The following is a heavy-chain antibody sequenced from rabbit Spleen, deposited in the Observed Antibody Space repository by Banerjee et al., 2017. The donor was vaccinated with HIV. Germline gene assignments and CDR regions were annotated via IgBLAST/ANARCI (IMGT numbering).Heavy chain of an antibody. CDR3: ARDGAGGSYFAL. D-gene: IGHD8-1*01. V-gene: IGHV1S7*01. Sequence: QELVESGGGLVQPGESLKLSCKASGFTLSSYYMNWVRQAPGKGLEWIGYIDPVFGITYYANWVNGRFSISRENAQNTVFLQMTSLTAADTATYFCARDGAGGSYFALWGPGTLVTVS. J-gene: IGHJ6*01. CDR1: GFTLSSYY. CDR2: IDPVFGIT.